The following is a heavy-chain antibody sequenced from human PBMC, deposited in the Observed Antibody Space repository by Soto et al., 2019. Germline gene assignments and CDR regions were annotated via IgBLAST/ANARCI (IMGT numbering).Heavy chain of an antibody. Sequence: SETLSLTCTVSGGSISSGGYYWSWIRQHPGKGLEWIGYIYYSGSTYYNPSLKSRVTISVDTSKNQFSLKLSSVTAADTAVYYCARDLSPYYDSSGYAFDIWGQGTMVTVS. D-gene: IGHD3-22*01. CDR3: ARDLSPYYDSSGYAFDI. CDR1: GGSISSGGYY. J-gene: IGHJ3*02. CDR2: IYYSGST. V-gene: IGHV4-31*03.